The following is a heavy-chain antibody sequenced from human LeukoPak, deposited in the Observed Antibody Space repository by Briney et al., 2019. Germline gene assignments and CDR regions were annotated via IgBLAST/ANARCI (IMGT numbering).Heavy chain of an antibody. J-gene: IGHJ4*02. Sequence: PGGSLRLSCAVSGFTFSSYWMTWVRQAPGKGLEWVANIRQDGDTKYYVDSVKGRFTISRDNAMNSLYLQMNSLRAEDTAIYYCARSLPYGTTWYGRSDFWGQGTLVTVSS. CDR3: ARSLPYGTTWYGRSDF. CDR1: GFTFSSYW. D-gene: IGHD6-13*01. CDR2: IRQDGDTK. V-gene: IGHV3-7*03.